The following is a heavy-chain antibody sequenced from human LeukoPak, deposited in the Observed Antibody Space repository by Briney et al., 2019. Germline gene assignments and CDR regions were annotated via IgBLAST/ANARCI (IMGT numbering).Heavy chain of an antibody. Sequence: GGSLRLTCVLSGFTPISYSMTWVRQAPGKGLEWVANINQDGSEIFYVDSVKGRFTISRDNAKTSFYLQMNSLRAEDTALYYCARIGPGRDLSYLDLWGQGALVTVSS. CDR1: GFTPISYS. D-gene: IGHD3-10*01. J-gene: IGHJ5*02. CDR2: INQDGSEI. V-gene: IGHV3-7*01. CDR3: ARIGPGRDLSYLDL.